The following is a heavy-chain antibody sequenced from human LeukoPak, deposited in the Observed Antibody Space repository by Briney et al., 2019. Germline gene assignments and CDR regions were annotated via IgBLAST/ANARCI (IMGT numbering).Heavy chain of an antibody. J-gene: IGHJ4*02. CDR3: ARDHRTRYSYTTYYFDY. CDR1: GFTFSSYA. Sequence: PGRSLRLTCAASGFTFSSYAMHWVRQAPGKGLEWVAVISYDGSNKYYADSVKGRFTISRDNSKNTLYLQMNSLRAEDTAVYYCARDHRTRYSYTTYYFDYWSQGTLVTVSS. V-gene: IGHV3-30-3*01. D-gene: IGHD5-18*01. CDR2: ISYDGSNK.